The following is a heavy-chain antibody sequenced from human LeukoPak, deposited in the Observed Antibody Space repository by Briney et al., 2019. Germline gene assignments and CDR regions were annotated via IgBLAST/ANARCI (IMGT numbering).Heavy chain of an antibody. CDR3: AKSMAFSAAAASFDY. J-gene: IGHJ4*02. CDR2: ISGSGGST. D-gene: IGHD6-13*01. Sequence: GGSLRLSCAASGFTFSSYAMSWVRQAPGKGLEWVSAISGSGGSTYYADSVKGRLTISRDNSKNTLYLQMNSLRAEDTAVYYCAKSMAFSAAAASFDYWGQGTLVTAST. V-gene: IGHV3-23*01. CDR1: GFTFSSYA.